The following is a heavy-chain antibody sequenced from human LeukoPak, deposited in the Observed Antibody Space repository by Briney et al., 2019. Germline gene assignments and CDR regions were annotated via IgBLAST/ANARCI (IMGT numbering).Heavy chain of an antibody. J-gene: IGHJ5*02. CDR3: ARPGRDGGYSYGFDQ. V-gene: IGHV5-51*01. CDR2: IYPGDSET. D-gene: IGHD5-18*01. CDR1: GYSFTNYW. Sequence: GESLKISCKGSGYSFTNYWIGWVRQMPGKGLEWMGIIYPGDSETRYSPSFQGQVTISADKSITTAYLQWSSLKASDTAMYYCARPGRDGGYSYGFDQWGQGTLVTVSS.